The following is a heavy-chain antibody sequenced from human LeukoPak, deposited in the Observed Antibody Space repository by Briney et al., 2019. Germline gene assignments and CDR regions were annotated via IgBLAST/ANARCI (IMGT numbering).Heavy chain of an antibody. J-gene: IGHJ4*02. CDR2: ISYDGSNK. D-gene: IGHD2-15*01. Sequence: GGSLRLSCAASGFTFSSYGMHWVRQAPGKGLEWVAIISYDGSNKYYADSVKGRFTISRDNFKNTLYVQMNSLRAEDTGVYYRVNDYHVSGGLRYWGQGTLVTVSS. CDR3: VNDYHVSGGLRY. CDR1: GFTFSSYG. V-gene: IGHV3-30*18.